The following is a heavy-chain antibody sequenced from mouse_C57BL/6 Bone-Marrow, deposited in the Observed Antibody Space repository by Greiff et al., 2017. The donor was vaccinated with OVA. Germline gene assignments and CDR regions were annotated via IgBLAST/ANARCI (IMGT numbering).Heavy chain of an antibody. Sequence: EVQVVESGGGLVKPGGSLKLSCAASGFTFSSYAMSWVRQTPEKRLEWVATISDGGSYTYYPDNVKGRFTISRDNAKNNLYLQMSHLKSEDTAMYYCARDKGYGNYPDYWGQGTTLTVSS. CDR1: GFTFSSYA. CDR2: ISDGGSYT. J-gene: IGHJ2*01. V-gene: IGHV5-4*01. D-gene: IGHD2-10*02. CDR3: ARDKGYGNYPDY.